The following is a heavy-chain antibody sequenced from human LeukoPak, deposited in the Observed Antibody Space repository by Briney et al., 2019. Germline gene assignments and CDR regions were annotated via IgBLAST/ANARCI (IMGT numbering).Heavy chain of an antibody. CDR1: GFTVSSNY. D-gene: IGHD1-1*01. CDR3: ARENDYYGMDV. CDR2: IYSGGST. Sequence: PGGSLRLSCAASGFTVSSNYMSWVRQAPGKGLEWVSVIYSGGSTYYADSVKGRFTISRDNSKNTLYLQMNSLRAEDTAVYYCARENDYYGMDVWGQGTTVIVSS. J-gene: IGHJ6*02. V-gene: IGHV3-66*01.